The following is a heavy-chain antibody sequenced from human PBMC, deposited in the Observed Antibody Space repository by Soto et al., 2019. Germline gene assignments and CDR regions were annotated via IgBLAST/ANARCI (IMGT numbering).Heavy chain of an antibody. CDR2: ITSDSSTR. V-gene: IGHV3-48*02. J-gene: IGHJ4*02. CDR3: SRYRDGIIDFDY. D-gene: IGHD3-10*01. CDR1: GFTFSSFG. Sequence: GGSLRLSCAVSGFTFSSFGMNWVRQAPGKGLEWISYITSDSSTRHYADFVKGRFTISRDNAKNSLYLQMNSLRDEDTAVYFCSRYRDGIIDFDYWGQGTQVTVSS.